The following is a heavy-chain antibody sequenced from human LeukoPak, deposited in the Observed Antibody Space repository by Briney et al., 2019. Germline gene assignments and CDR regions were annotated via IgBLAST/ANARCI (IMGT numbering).Heavy chain of an antibody. J-gene: IGHJ4*02. CDR3: ARGGAVDPFDY. Sequence: PSETLSLTCTVSGGSISSSSYYWGWIRQPPGKGLEWIGSIYYSGSTYYNPSLKSRVTISVDTSKNQFSLKLSSVTAADTAVYYCARGGAVDPFDYWGQGTLVTVSS. D-gene: IGHD6-19*01. V-gene: IGHV4-39*07. CDR1: GGSISSSSYY. CDR2: IYYSGST.